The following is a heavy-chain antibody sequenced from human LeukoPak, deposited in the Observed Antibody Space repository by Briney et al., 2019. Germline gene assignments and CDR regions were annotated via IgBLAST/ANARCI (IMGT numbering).Heavy chain of an antibody. D-gene: IGHD3-22*01. CDR3: ARGGAYYYDSSGYCYAIDY. J-gene: IGHJ4*02. V-gene: IGHV1-69*13. Sequence: ASVKVSCKASGGTFSSYAISWVRQAPGQGLEWMGGIIPIFGTANYAQKFQGRVTITADESTSTAYMELSSLRSEDTAVYYCARGGAYYYDSSGYCYAIDYWGQGTLVTVSS. CDR2: IIPIFGTA. CDR1: GGTFSSYA.